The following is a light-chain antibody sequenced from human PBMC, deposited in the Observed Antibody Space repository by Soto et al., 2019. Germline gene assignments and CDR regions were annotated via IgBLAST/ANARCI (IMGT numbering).Light chain of an antibody. CDR2: DVS. Sequence: DIQMTQSPSSLSASVGDRVTISCRASQTISSYLHWYQHKPGRAPRLLINDVSTLQSGVPGRFRGSGSETEYTLTISYLQPEDFATYYCQQGYSIHASTFGRGTKVELK. CDR1: QTISSY. CDR3: QQGYSIHAST. V-gene: IGKV1-39*01. J-gene: IGKJ4*01.